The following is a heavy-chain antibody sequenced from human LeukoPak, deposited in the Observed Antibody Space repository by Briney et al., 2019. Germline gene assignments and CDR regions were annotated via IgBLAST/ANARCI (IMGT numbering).Heavy chain of an antibody. D-gene: IGHD2-8*01. CDR1: GYSFTGNY. V-gene: IGHV1-2*02. CDR3: ARVGYCSRGVCYNYDY. Sequence: ASVRVSCKASGYSFTGNYMHWVRQAPGQWFEWMGWINPNTGGTNYAQKFKGRVLMTRDTSISTAYLELSSLKSDDTAVYYCARVGYCSRGVCYNYDYWGQGTQVTVSS. J-gene: IGHJ4*02. CDR2: INPNTGGT.